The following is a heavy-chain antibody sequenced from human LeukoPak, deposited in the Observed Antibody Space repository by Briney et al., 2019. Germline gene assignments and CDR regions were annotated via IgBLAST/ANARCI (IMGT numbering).Heavy chain of an antibody. Sequence: GASVTVSCTASGYTFTSYAMHWVRQAPGQRLEWMGWINAGNGNTKYSQKFQGRVTITRDTSASTAYMELSSLRSEDTAVYYCARDVRGYSGYEEGSYYYYGMDVWGQGTTVTVSS. CDR2: INAGNGNT. CDR1: GYTFTSYA. D-gene: IGHD5-12*01. J-gene: IGHJ6*02. CDR3: ARDVRGYSGYEEGSYYYYGMDV. V-gene: IGHV1-3*01.